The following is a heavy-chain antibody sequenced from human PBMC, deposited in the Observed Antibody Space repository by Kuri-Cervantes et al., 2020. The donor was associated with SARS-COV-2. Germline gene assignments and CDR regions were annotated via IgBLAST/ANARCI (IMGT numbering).Heavy chain of an antibody. V-gene: IGHV3-23*01. CDR2: ISGSGGST. CDR3: AKGTGSSGYYCGLDF. Sequence: GGSLRLSCAASGFTFSSYAMSWVRQAPGKGLEWVSTISGSGGSTYYADSVKGRFTISRDDSKNTLYLQMNSLRADDTAVYYCAKGTGSSGYYCGLDFWGQGTLVTVSS. CDR1: GFTFSSYA. D-gene: IGHD3-22*01. J-gene: IGHJ4*02.